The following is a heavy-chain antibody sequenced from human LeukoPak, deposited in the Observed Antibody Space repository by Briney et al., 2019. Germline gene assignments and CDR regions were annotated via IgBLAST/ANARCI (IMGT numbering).Heavy chain of an antibody. CDR3: ASVIGTTSWSGGAFDV. V-gene: IGHV3-20*04. Sequence: GGSLRLSCAASGFTFDDYGMSWVRQGPGKGLEWVSGINWNGGSTGYADSVKGRFTISRDNSKNTLYLQMNSLRAEDTGVYYCASVIGTTSWSGGAFDVWGQGTMVTVSS. J-gene: IGHJ3*01. D-gene: IGHD6-13*01. CDR2: INWNGGST. CDR1: GFTFDDYG.